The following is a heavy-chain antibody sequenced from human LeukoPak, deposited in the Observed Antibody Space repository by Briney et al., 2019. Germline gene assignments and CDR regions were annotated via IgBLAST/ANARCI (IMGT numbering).Heavy chain of an antibody. CDR2: IYYSGST. Sequence: PSETLSLTCTVSGGSISSSSYYWGWIRQPPGKGLEWIGSIYYSGSTYYNPSLKSRVTISVDTSKNQFSLKLSSATAADTAVYYCARERVAAAPTRHDYYYYYYMDVWGKGTTVTVSS. D-gene: IGHD6-13*01. V-gene: IGHV4-39*07. CDR1: GGSISSSSYY. J-gene: IGHJ6*03. CDR3: ARERVAAAPTRHDYYYYYYMDV.